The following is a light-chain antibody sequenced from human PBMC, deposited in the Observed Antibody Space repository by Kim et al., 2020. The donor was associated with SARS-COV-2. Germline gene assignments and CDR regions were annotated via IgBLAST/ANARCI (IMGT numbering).Light chain of an antibody. V-gene: IGKV3-11*01. CDR2: DAS. CDR3: QQRSNWRIT. Sequence: SPGEKATRSCRASQSVSTSLAWYQQKPGQAPRLLIYDASSRAFGIPARFSGSGSGTDFTLTINSLAPEDFAVYYCQQRSNWRITFGQGTRLEIK. J-gene: IGKJ5*01. CDR1: QSVSTS.